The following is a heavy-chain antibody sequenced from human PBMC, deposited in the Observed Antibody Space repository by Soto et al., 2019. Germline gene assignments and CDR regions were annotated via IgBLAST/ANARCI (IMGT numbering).Heavy chain of an antibody. V-gene: IGHV5-51*01. CDR3: ARRSYCDGDCTRRPYDYYGMDV. CDR2: IYPGDSET. Sequence: EVQLVQSGAEVKKPGESLKISCKGSGYSFTSYWIVWVRQMPGKGLEWMGYIYPGDSETRYSPSLQGQVTMSADKSTSTAYLQCSSLKASYTAMYYCARRSYCDGDCTRRPYDYYGMDVWGQGTTVTVSS. CDR1: GYSFTSYW. J-gene: IGHJ6*02. D-gene: IGHD2-21*02.